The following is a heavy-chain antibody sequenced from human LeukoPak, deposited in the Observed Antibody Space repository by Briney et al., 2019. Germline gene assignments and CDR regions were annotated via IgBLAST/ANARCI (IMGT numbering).Heavy chain of an antibody. J-gene: IGHJ4*02. CDR3: ARGVFGESLES. CDR2: MNPNVGGA. D-gene: IGHD3-10*02. Sequence: ASVTVSCKASGHTFTGYYVYWVRQAPGQGLEWMGWMNPNVGGANFPQKFQGRVTVTSDPAISAAYMELRRLRSDDTAVYYCARGVFGESLESWGQGTLVTVSS. CDR1: GHTFTGYY. V-gene: IGHV1-2*02.